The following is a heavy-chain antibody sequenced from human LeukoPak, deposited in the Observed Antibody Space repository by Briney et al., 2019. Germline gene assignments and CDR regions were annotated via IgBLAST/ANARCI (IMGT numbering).Heavy chain of an antibody. V-gene: IGHV3-43*02. Sequence: GGSLRLSCAASGFTFEDYAMHWVRQAPGKGLEWVSLISADGGGTYYADSVKGRFTISRDNSKNSLYLQMNSLRTEDTALYYCAKGFSVLASNHNYYYYGMDVWGQGTTVTVSS. D-gene: IGHD1-14*01. CDR2: ISADGGGT. CDR3: AKGFSVLASNHNYYYYGMDV. J-gene: IGHJ6*02. CDR1: GFTFEDYA.